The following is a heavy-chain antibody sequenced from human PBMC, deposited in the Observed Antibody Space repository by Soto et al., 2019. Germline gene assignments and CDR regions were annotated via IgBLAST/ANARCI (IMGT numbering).Heavy chain of an antibody. CDR3: ASPIGGSYNAFDI. CDR1: GYTFISYY. Sequence: GASVKVSCKASGYTFISYYIHWVRQAPGQGLQWMGITNPSGSITTYAQKFQGRVTMTRDTSTSTVYMELSSLTSDDTAVYYCASPIGGSYNAFDIWGHVTMVTVSS. CDR2: TNPSGSIT. D-gene: IGHD1-26*01. V-gene: IGHV1-46*01. J-gene: IGHJ3*02.